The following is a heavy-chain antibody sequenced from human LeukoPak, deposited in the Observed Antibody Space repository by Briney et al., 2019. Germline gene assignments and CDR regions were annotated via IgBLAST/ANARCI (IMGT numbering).Heavy chain of an antibody. V-gene: IGHV3-73*01. Sequence: PGGSLRLSCAASGFTFSGSAMHWVRQASGKGLEWVGRIRSKANSYATAYAASVKGRFTISRDDSKNTAYLQTNSPKTEDTAVYYCARLKYSGSYPADYWGQGTLVTVSS. CDR2: IRSKANSYAT. D-gene: IGHD1-26*01. J-gene: IGHJ4*02. CDR3: ARLKYSGSYPADY. CDR1: GFTFSGSA.